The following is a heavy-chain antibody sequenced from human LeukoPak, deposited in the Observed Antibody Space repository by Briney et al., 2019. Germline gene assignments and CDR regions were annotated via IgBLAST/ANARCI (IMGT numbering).Heavy chain of an antibody. CDR1: GYIFSSNY. CDR3: ARGIAVAGTDYYYYMDV. CDR2: INPSGGST. J-gene: IGHJ6*03. D-gene: IGHD6-19*01. Sequence: ASVTVSCKASGYIFSSNYMHWVRQAPGQGLEWMGLINPSGGSTIYAQKFQGRVTMTRDMSTSTVYMELSSLRSEDTSVYYCARGIAVAGTDYYYYMDVWGKGTTVTVSS. V-gene: IGHV1-46*01.